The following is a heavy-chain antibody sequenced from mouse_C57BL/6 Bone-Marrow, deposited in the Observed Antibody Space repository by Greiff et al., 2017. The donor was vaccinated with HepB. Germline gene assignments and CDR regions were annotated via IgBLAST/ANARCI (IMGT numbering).Heavy chain of an antibody. Sequence: QVQLKQSGAELVKPGASVKLSCKASGYTFTSYWMHWVKQRPGQGLEWIGMIHPNSGSTNYNEKFKSKATLTVDKSSSTAYMQLSSLTSEDSAVYYCARDYDYENAMDYWGQGTSVTVSS. CDR3: ARDYDYENAMDY. V-gene: IGHV1-64*01. CDR1: GYTFTSYW. CDR2: IHPNSGST. J-gene: IGHJ4*01. D-gene: IGHD2-4*01.